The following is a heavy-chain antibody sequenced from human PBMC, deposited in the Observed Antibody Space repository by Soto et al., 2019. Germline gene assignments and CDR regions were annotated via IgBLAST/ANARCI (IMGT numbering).Heavy chain of an antibody. CDR3: ARDRQYYYDSSGYLRNGMDV. D-gene: IGHD3-22*01. CDR2: IYYSGST. V-gene: IGHV4-31*03. Sequence: SETLSLTCTFSGGSISSGGYYWSLIRKHPGKGLEWIGYIYYSGSTYYNPSPKSRVTISVDTSKNQFSLKLSSVTAADTAVYYCARDRQYYYDSSGYLRNGMDVWGQGTTVTVSS. J-gene: IGHJ6*02. CDR1: GGSISSGGYY.